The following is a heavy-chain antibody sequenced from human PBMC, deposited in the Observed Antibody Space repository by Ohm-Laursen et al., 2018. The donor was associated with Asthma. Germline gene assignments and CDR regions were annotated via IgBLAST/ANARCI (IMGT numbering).Heavy chain of an antibody. J-gene: IGHJ4*02. CDR2: ISGGGDNT. CDR1: GFTFSSYG. D-gene: IGHD6-6*01. Sequence: GSLRLSCTASGFTFSSYGMHWVRQAPGKGLEWVSAISGGGDNTNYADSVKGRFGISRDNSKDTLYLQMNSLRAEDTAIYYCAKYRQDSPSSRYFDYWGQGTPVTVSS. CDR3: AKYRQDSPSSRYFDY. V-gene: IGHV3-23*01.